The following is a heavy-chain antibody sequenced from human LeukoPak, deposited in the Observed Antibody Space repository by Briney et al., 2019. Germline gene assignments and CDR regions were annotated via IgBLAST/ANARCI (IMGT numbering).Heavy chain of an antibody. V-gene: IGHV4-61*01. D-gene: IGHD3-22*01. Sequence: KASETLSLTCTVSGSSVSSGTYFWSWIRQPPGKGLEWIGYIYYRGSTDYNPSLKSRVTISVDTSKNQFSLKLSSVTAADTAVYYCARDRNYDSSGYPIDYWGQGTLVTVSS. CDR2: IYYRGST. J-gene: IGHJ4*02. CDR1: GSSVSSGTYF. CDR3: ARDRNYDSSGYPIDY.